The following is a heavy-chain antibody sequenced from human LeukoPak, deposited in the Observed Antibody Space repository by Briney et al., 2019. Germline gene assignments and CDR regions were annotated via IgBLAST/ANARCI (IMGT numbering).Heavy chain of an antibody. D-gene: IGHD1-26*01. CDR1: GFTFDDYA. CDR2: ISWNSGSI. J-gene: IGHJ4*02. Sequence: GRSLRLSCAASGFTFDDYAMHWVRQAPGKGLEWVSGISWNSGSIGYADSVKGRFTISRDNAKNSLYLQMNSLRAEDTAVYYCASFRRGGGDFDYWGQGTLVTVSS. V-gene: IGHV3-9*01. CDR3: ASFRRGGGDFDY.